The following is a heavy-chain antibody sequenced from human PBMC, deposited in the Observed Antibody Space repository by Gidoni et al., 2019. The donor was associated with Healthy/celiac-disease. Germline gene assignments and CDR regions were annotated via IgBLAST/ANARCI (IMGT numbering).Heavy chain of an antibody. CDR2: IYYSGST. Sequence: QLQLQESGPGLVQPSESLSLTCTASGGSISSSSYYWGWIRQPPGKGLEWIGSIYYSGSTYYNPSLKSRVTISVDTSKNQFSLKLSSVTAADTAVYYCARLQDRIAAAGHFDYWGQGTLVTVSS. CDR1: GGSISSSSYY. V-gene: IGHV4-39*01. D-gene: IGHD6-13*01. CDR3: ARLQDRIAAAGHFDY. J-gene: IGHJ4*02.